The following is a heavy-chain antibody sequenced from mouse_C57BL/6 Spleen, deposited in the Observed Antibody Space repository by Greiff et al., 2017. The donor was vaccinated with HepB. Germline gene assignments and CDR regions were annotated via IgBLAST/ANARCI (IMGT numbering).Heavy chain of an antibody. J-gene: IGHJ1*03. CDR2: IDPSDSYT. V-gene: IGHV1-69*01. Sequence: QVQLQQPGAELVMPGASVKLSCKASGYTFTSYWMHWVKQRPGQGLEWIGEIDPSDSYTNYNQKFKGKSTLTVDKSSSTAYMQLSSLTSEDSAVYYCARWDGYYWYFDVWGRGTTVTVSS. CDR3: ARWDGYYWYFDV. CDR1: GYTFTSYW. D-gene: IGHD2-3*01.